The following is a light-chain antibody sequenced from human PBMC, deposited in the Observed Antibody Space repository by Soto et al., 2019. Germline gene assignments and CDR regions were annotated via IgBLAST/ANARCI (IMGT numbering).Light chain of an antibody. Sequence: QSALTQPASVSGSPGQSITISCTGTSSDVGGYNYVSWYQQHPGKAPKLMIYEVSNRPSGVSNRFSGSKSGNTASLTISGLQAEYEADYYCSSYTSSSPYVFGPGTKLTVL. V-gene: IGLV2-14*01. CDR2: EVS. CDR3: SSYTSSSPYV. CDR1: SSDVGGYNY. J-gene: IGLJ1*01.